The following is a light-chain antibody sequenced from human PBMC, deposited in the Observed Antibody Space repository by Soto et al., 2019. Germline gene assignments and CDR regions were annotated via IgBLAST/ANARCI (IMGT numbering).Light chain of an antibody. CDR2: DVS. CDR3: RSYTSSSTLGV. Sequence: QSVLTQPASVSGSPGQSITISCTGTSSDVGGYNYVSWYQKHPGKAPKLMIYDVSNRPSGVSNRFSGSTSGNTASLTISGLQAEDEADYYCRSYTSSSTLGVFGTGTKVTV. V-gene: IGLV2-14*01. CDR1: SSDVGGYNY. J-gene: IGLJ1*01.